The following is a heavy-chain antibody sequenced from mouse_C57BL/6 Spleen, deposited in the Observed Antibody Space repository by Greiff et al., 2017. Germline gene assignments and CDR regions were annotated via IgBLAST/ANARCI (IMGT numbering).Heavy chain of an antibody. CDR3: ARREYYGSSYAFDD. V-gene: IGHV1-69*01. Sequence: VQLQQPGAELVMPGASVKLSCTASGYTFTSYWMHWVKQRPGQGLEWIGEIDPSDSYTNYNQKFTGKSTFTVDKSSSADYMQLSSLTSEDSAVYYCARREYYGSSYAFDDWGQGTTLTVSS. CDR2: IDPSDSYT. D-gene: IGHD1-1*01. CDR1: GYTFTSYW. J-gene: IGHJ2*01.